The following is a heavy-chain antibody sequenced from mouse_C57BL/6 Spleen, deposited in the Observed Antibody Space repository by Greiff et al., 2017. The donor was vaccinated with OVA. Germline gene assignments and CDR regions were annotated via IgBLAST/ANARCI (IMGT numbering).Heavy chain of an antibody. D-gene: IGHD2-3*01. Sequence: QVQLQQPGPELVKPGASVKISCKASGYAFSSSWMNWVKQRPGKGLEWIGRIYPGDGDTNYNGKFKGKATLTADKSSSTAYMQLSSLTSEDSAVYFCARSGDGYPHYYAMDYWGQGTSVTVSS. V-gene: IGHV1-82*01. J-gene: IGHJ4*01. CDR3: ARSGDGYPHYYAMDY. CDR1: GYAFSSSW. CDR2: IYPGDGDT.